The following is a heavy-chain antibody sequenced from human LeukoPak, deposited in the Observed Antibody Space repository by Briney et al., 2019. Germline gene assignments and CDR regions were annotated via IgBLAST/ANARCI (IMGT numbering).Heavy chain of an antibody. J-gene: IGHJ5*02. CDR1: GGSISSGGYY. CDR3: ARDLRFDP. Sequence: SETLSLTCTVSGGSISSGGYYWTRIRQPPGKGLEWIGYIYYSGSAYYNPSLKSRVTISVDTSKNQFSLKLSSVTAADTAVYYCARDLRFDPWGQGTLVTVSS. V-gene: IGHV4-30-4*08. CDR2: IYYSGSA.